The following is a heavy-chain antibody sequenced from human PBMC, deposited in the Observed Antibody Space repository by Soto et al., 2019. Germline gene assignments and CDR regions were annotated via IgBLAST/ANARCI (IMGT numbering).Heavy chain of an antibody. CDR1: GFNFINSY. J-gene: IGHJ4*02. CDR2: IYSGGST. V-gene: IGHV3-53*01. CDR3: ARDFTGYFDY. Sequence: GYLRLSCAASGFNFINSYMSWVRQAPGKGLEWVSVIYSGGSTFYADSVKGRFTISRDNSNSKVSLEMNNLRVEDTAVYYCARDFTGYFDYWGKGA.